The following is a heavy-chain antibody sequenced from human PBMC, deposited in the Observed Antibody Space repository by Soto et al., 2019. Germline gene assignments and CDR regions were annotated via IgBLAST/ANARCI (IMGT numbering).Heavy chain of an antibody. CDR3: ARAYGGYADY. V-gene: IGHV4-61*08. Sequence: PSETLSLTCAVSGGSISSGGYSWSWIRQPPGKGLEWIGYIYYSGSTNYNPSLKSRVTISVDTSKNQFSLKLSSVTAADTAVYYCARAYGGYADYWGQGALVTVPS. D-gene: IGHD5-12*01. CDR1: GGSISSGGYS. J-gene: IGHJ4*02. CDR2: IYYSGST.